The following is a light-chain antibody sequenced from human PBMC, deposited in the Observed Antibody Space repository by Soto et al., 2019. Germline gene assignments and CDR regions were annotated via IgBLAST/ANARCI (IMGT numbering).Light chain of an antibody. V-gene: IGLV3-21*04. CDR3: QVWDSSSDHVV. CDR1: NIGNKS. Sequence: SYELTQPPSVSVAPGKTAWITCGGNNIGNKSVHWYQQKPGQAPVLVIYYDTDRPSGIPERFSGSNSGNTATLTISRVEAGDEADYCCQVWDSSSDHVVFGGGTKLTVL. CDR2: YDT. J-gene: IGLJ2*01.